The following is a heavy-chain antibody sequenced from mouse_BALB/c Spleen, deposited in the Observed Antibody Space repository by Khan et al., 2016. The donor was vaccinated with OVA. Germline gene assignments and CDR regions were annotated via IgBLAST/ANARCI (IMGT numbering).Heavy chain of an antibody. Sequence: QMQLEESGPGLVAPSQSLSITCTVSGFSLSRYNIHWVRQPPGKGLEWLGMIWGGGGTDYNSTLKSRLSIRKDNSKSKVLSKMNSLQTDDTAIYYCARAYYRYDGYYAIDYWGQGTSVTVSS. V-gene: IGHV2-6-4*01. CDR1: GFSLSRYN. CDR2: IWGGGGT. CDR3: ARAYYRYDGYYAIDY. J-gene: IGHJ4*01. D-gene: IGHD2-14*01.